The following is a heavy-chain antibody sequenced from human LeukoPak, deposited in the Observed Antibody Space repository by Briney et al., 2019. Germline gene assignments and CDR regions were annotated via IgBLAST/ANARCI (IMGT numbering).Heavy chain of an antibody. Sequence: PSGTLSLTCTVSGASITSYYWSWIRQPPGKGLEWIGYIYYSGSTNYNPSLKSRVTISVDTSKNQFSLKLSSVTAADTAVYYCARLGGYGDYWGQGTLVTVSS. V-gene: IGHV4-59*12. CDR2: IYYSGST. CDR1: GASITSYY. CDR3: ARLGGYGDY. D-gene: IGHD3-16*01. J-gene: IGHJ4*02.